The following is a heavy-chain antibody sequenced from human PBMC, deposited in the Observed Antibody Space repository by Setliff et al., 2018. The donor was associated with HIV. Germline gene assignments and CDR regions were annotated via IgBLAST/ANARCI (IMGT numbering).Heavy chain of an antibody. J-gene: IGHJ4*02. V-gene: IGHV3-23*01. CDR2: IQSGGII. Sequence: PGGSLRLSCAASGFTLSNSAMTWVRQKPGRGLEWVSLIQSGGIIYYADSVRGRFTISRDNSNNILSLQMSSLRAEDTAIYYCARDRASSGYYARFDHWGQGTLVTVSS. D-gene: IGHD3-22*01. CDR3: ARDRASSGYYARFDH. CDR1: GFTLSNSA.